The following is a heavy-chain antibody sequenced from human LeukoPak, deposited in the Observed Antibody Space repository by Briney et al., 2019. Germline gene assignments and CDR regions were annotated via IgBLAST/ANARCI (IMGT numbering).Heavy chain of an antibody. CDR2: ISYDGGNK. V-gene: IGHV3-30*04. D-gene: IGHD5-18*01. CDR1: GFTFSSYA. CDR3: ARLAWIQLWFTDDY. J-gene: IGHJ4*02. Sequence: PGRALIPSCCASGFTFSSYAMQWVRQAPGKGLVGGAVISYDGGNKYYAHSVKGRFTISRDNSKNTLYLQMNCLRAGDTALYYCARLAWIQLWFTDDYWGEGTLVTVSS.